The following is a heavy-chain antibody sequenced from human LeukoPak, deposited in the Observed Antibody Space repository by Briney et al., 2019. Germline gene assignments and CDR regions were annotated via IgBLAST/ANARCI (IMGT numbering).Heavy chain of an antibody. CDR2: IYHSGST. CDR3: EREAAYDIIDY. CDR1: GYSISSGYY. J-gene: IGHJ4*02. D-gene: IGHD3-9*01. Sequence: SETLSLTCTVSGYSISSGYYWGWIRQPPGKWLEWIGSIYHSGSTYYNPSLKSRVTISVDTSKNQFSLKLSSVTAADTAVYYCEREAAYDIIDYWGQGTLVTVSS. V-gene: IGHV4-38-2*02.